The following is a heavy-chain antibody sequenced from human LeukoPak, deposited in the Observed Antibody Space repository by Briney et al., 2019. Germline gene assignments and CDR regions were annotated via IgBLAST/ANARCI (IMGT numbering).Heavy chain of an antibody. CDR2: IKSKTDGGTT. V-gene: IGHV3-15*01. D-gene: IGHD3-10*01. J-gene: IGHJ5*02. Sequence: PGGSLRLSCAASGFTFSNAWMSWVRQAPGKGLEWVGRIKSKTDGGTTDYAAPVKGRFTISRDDSKNTLYLQMNSLKTEDIAVYYCTTGGAPPPGGSGTPTGFDPWGQGTLVTVSS. CDR3: TTGGAPPPGGSGTPTGFDP. CDR1: GFTFSNAW.